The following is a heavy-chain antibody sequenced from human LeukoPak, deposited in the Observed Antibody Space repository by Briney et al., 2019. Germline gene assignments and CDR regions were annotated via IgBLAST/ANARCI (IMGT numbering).Heavy chain of an antibody. J-gene: IGHJ4*02. D-gene: IGHD6-13*01. CDR2: IRSNADGGTT. CDR1: GISLTNAW. V-gene: IGHV3-15*01. Sequence: GRTLRLSCATSGISLTNAWMSSVRQAPGKGLAWVGRIRSNADGGTTYYAAPVKGRFTISRDESNSTLYLHMNSLKTEDTAVYYCTTGLGLAAAEPFDFWGQGTLVTVSS. CDR3: TTGLGLAAAEPFDF.